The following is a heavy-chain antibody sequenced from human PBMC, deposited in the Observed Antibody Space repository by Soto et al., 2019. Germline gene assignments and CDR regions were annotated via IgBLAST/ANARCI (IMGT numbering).Heavy chain of an antibody. CDR3: ARRTDYGDYEYYYGMDV. D-gene: IGHD4-17*01. CDR1: GYSFTSYW. V-gene: IGHV5-10-1*01. J-gene: IGHJ6*02. CDR2: IDPSDSYT. Sequence: GESLKISCKGSGYSFTSYWIGWVRQMPGKGLEWMGRIDPSDSYTNYSPSFQGHVTISADKSISTAYLQWSSLKASDTAMYYCARRTDYGDYEYYYGMDVWGQGTTVTVS.